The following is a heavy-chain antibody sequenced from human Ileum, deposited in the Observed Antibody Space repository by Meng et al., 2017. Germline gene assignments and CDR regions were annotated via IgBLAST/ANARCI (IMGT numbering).Heavy chain of an antibody. CDR3: ARDCSGGGCFDP. J-gene: IGHJ5*02. CDR2: IIPILNAS. D-gene: IGHD2-15*01. V-gene: IGHV1-69*10. Sequence: QVQLVQSGAEVKYPGSSVTVSCKASGGAFSSSAIGWLRQAPGRGLEWMGGIIPILNASTYAQNFKGSVTLSADMATTTVYMELSSLTSDDTAIYFCARDCSGGGCFDPWGQGTLVTVSS. CDR1: GGAFSSSA.